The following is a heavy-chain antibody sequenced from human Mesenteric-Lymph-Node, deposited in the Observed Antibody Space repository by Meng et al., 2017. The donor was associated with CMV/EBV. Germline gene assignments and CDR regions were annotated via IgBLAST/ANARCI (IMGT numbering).Heavy chain of an antibody. CDR1: GFTFSSYA. V-gene: IGHV3-30-3*01. J-gene: IGHJ4*02. CDR3: ARIDSSGYYDYFDY. D-gene: IGHD3-22*01. CDR2: ISYDGSNK. Sequence: GGSLRLSCAASGFTFSSYAMHWVRQAPGKGLEWVAFISYDGSNKYYADSVKGRFTISRDNSKNTLYLQMNSLRAEDTAVYYCARIDSSGYYDYFDYWGQGTLVTVSS.